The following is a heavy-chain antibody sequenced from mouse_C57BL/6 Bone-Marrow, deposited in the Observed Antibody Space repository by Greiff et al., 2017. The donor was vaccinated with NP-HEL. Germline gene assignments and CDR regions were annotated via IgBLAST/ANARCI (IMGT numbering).Heavy chain of an antibody. CDR2: ISSGSSTI. CDR3: ARPGLDWYVDV. J-gene: IGHJ1*03. CDR1: GFTFSDYG. D-gene: IGHD4-1*01. Sequence: EVKLMESGGGLVKPGGSLKLSCAASGFTFSDYGMHWVRQAPEKGLEWVAYISSGSSTIYYADTVKGRFTISRDNAKNTLFLQMTSLRSEDTAMYYCARPGLDWYVDVWGTGTTVTVSS. V-gene: IGHV5-17*01.